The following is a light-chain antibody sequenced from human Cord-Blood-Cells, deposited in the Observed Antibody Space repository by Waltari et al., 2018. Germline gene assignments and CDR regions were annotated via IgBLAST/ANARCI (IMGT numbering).Light chain of an antibody. CDR3: NSRDSSGNHV. V-gene: IGLV3-19*01. CDR1: SLRSYY. J-gene: IGLJ1*01. Sequence: SSELTQDPAVSVALGQTVRITCQGDSLRSYYASWYQQKPGQAPELVIYGKNNRPSGVPDQFSGSSSRNTASLTITGAQAEDEADYYCNSRDSSGNHVFGTGTKVTVL. CDR2: GKN.